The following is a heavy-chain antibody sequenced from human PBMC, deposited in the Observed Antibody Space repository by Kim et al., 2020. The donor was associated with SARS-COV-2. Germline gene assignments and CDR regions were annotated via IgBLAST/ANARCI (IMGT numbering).Heavy chain of an antibody. V-gene: IGHV3-21*01. CDR2: ISSSSSYI. Sequence: GGSLRLSCAASGFTFSSYSMNWVRQAPGKGLEWVSSISSSSSYIYYADSVKGRFTISRDNAKNSLYLQMNSLRAEDTAVYYCARASAVYYYDSSVGYWGQGTLVTVSS. CDR1: GFTFSSYS. J-gene: IGHJ4*02. CDR3: ARASAVYYYDSSVGY. D-gene: IGHD3-22*01.